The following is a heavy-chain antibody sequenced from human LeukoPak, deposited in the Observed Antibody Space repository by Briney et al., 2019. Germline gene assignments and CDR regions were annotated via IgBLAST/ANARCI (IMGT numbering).Heavy chain of an antibody. D-gene: IGHD4-17*01. CDR1: GFTFSSYA. CDR3: ARGSVDGDYLFS. V-gene: IGHV3-21*04. Sequence: GGSLRLSCAASGFTFSSYAMNWVRQAPGKGLEWVSSISSSGSYIYYADSVKGRFTISRDNAKNSLYLQMNSLRAEDTAVYYCARGSVDGDYLFSWGQGTLVTVSS. CDR2: ISSSGSYI. J-gene: IGHJ5*02.